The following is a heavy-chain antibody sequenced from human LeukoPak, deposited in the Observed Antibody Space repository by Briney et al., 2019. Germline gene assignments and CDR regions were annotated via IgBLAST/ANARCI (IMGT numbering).Heavy chain of an antibody. J-gene: IGHJ4*02. Sequence: GGCLRLSCAASGFTVSSNYMSWVRQAPGKGLEWVSVIYSGGSTDYADSVKGRFTVSRDSSKDILYLQMNSLRADDTAIYYCAKDHAGSGRAFEYWGQGTLVTVSS. CDR3: AKDHAGSGRAFEY. V-gene: IGHV3-53*05. CDR2: IYSGGST. CDR1: GFTVSSNY. D-gene: IGHD3-10*01.